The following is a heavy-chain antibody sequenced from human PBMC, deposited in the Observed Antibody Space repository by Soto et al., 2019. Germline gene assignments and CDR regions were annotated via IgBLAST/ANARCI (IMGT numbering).Heavy chain of an antibody. J-gene: IGHJ4*02. V-gene: IGHV4-34*01. CDR2: INHSGST. D-gene: IGHD2-8*02. CDR3: ARDKITGLFDY. CDR1: GGSFSGYY. Sequence: QVQLQQWGAGLLKPSETLSLTCAVYGGSFSGYYWTWIRQPPGTGLAWIGEINHSGSTNYNPSLNSRATISGDTSKNQFSLKLTSVTAAYTAVYYRARDKITGLFDYWGQGTLVTVSS.